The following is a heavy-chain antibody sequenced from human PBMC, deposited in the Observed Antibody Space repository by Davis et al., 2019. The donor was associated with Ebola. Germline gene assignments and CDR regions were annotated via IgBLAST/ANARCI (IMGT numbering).Heavy chain of an antibody. CDR3: ARDRSWQQPDY. CDR2: ISYDGSNK. V-gene: IGHV3-30-3*01. CDR1: GFTFSSYA. D-gene: IGHD6-13*01. J-gene: IGHJ4*02. Sequence: GGSLRLSCAASGFTFSSYAMHWVRQAPGKGLEWVAVISYDGSNKYYADSVKGRFTISRDNSKNTLYLQMNSLRAEDTAVYYCARDRSWQQPDYWGQGTLVTVSS.